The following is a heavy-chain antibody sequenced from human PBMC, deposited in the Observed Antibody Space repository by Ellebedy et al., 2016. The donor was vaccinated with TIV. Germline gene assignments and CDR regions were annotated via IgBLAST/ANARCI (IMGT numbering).Heavy chain of an antibody. CDR1: GFTFSSYG. V-gene: IGHV3-33*01. D-gene: IGHD6-19*01. CDR2: IWYDGSNK. CDR3: ARPYSSGWYGLAFDI. J-gene: IGHJ3*02. Sequence: GESLKISXAASGFTFSSYGMHWVRQAPGKGLEWVAVIWYDGSNKYYADSVKGRFTISRDNSKNTLYLQMNSLRAEDTAVYYCARPYSSGWYGLAFDIWGQGTMVTVSS.